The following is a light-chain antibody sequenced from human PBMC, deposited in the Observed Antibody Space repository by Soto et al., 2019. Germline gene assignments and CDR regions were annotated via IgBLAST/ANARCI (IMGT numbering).Light chain of an antibody. V-gene: IGKV3-15*01. CDR2: GAS. CDR1: QSVSSN. CDR3: QQYYNWPRT. J-gene: IGKJ1*01. Sequence: EIVMTQSPATLSVVPSQRATLSCSASQSVSSNLAWYQHKPGQAPRLLTYGASTRATGIPARFSGSGSGTEFTLTISSLQPEDFAVYYCQQYYNWPRTFGQGTKV.